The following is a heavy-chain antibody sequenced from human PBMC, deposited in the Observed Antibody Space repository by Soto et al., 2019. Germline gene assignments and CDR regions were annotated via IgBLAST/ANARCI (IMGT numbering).Heavy chain of an antibody. D-gene: IGHD3-22*01. J-gene: IGHJ3*02. CDR1: GFTFSSYA. V-gene: IGHV3-23*01. Sequence: HPGGSLRLSCAASGFTFSSYAMSWVRQAPGKGLEWVSAISGSGGSTYYADSVKGRFTISRDNSKNTLYLQMNSLRAEGTAVYYCATGGLMIVVVTDAFDIWGQGTMVTVSS. CDR2: ISGSGGST. CDR3: ATGGLMIVVVTDAFDI.